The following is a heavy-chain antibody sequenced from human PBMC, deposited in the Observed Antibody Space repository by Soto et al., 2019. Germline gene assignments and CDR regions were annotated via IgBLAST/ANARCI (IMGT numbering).Heavy chain of an antibody. CDR2: ISSTTNYI. Sequence: GGSVILSCAASVFTFTRYSMNWVRQAPGKGLEWVSSISSTTNYIYYGDSMKGRFTISRDNAKNSLYLEMNSLRAEDTAVYYCARESEDLTSNFDYWGQGTLVTVS. V-gene: IGHV3-21*06. J-gene: IGHJ4*02. CDR3: ARESEDLTSNFDY. CDR1: VFTFTRYS.